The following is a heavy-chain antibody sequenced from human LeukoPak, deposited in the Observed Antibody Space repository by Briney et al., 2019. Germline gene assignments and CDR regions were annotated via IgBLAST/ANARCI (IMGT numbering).Heavy chain of an antibody. Sequence: ASVKVSCKASGYTFTGYYMHWVRQAPGQGLEWMGWIKPNNGGTNYAQKFQGRVTMTRDTSISTAYMELSRLRSDDTAEYYCARARGDIVVVPAAIWFDPWGQGTLVTVSS. V-gene: IGHV1-2*02. J-gene: IGHJ5*02. D-gene: IGHD2-2*01. CDR2: IKPNNGGT. CDR3: ARARGDIVVVPAAIWFDP. CDR1: GYTFTGYY.